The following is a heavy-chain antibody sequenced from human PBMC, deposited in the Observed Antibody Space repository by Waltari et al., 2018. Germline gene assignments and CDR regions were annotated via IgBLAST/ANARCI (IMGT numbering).Heavy chain of an antibody. V-gene: IGHV1-18*01. CDR1: GYTFTSYG. CDR2: IIPILGIA. D-gene: IGHD6-13*01. J-gene: IGHJ6*02. CDR3: ARGTLAAAAYYYYGMDV. Sequence: QVQLVQSGAEVKKPGASVKVSCKASGYTFTSYGISWVRQAPGQGLEWMGWIIPILGIANYAQKFQGRVTMTRDTSTSTVYMELSSLRSEDTAVYYCARGTLAAAAYYYYGMDVWGQGTTVTVSS.